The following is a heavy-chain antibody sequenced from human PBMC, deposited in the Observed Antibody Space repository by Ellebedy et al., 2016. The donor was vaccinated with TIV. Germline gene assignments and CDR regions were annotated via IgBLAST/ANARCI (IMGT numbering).Heavy chain of an antibody. J-gene: IGHJ4*02. CDR2: IFSSGNT. Sequence: GSLRLSXTVSGGSINSYYWSWIRQLPGKGLEWIGYIFSSGNTNYSPSLKSRVTISVDTSKNQFSLRLSSVPAADTAVYYCAGEPPSYGSGNYYIGYFDYWGLGTLVTVSS. CDR1: GGSINSYY. V-gene: IGHV4-59*01. D-gene: IGHD3-10*01. CDR3: AGEPPSYGSGNYYIGYFDY.